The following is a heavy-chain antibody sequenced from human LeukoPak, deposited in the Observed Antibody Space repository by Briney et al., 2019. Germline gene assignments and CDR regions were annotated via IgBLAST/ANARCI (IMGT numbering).Heavy chain of an antibody. Sequence: GASVKVSCKASGYTFTSYDINWVRQATGQELEWMGWMNPNSGNTGYAQKFQGRVTMTRNTSISTAYMELSSLRSEDTAVYYCARGLGRLRRPGGDYWGQGTLVTVSS. CDR2: MNPNSGNT. CDR3: ARGLGRLRRPGGDY. V-gene: IGHV1-8*01. CDR1: GYTFTSYD. D-gene: IGHD4-17*01. J-gene: IGHJ4*02.